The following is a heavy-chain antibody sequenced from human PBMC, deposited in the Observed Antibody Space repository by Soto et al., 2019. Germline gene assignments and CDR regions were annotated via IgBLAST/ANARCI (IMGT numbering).Heavy chain of an antibody. CDR3: ARETVVTARTPVWDY. Sequence: QVQLVESGGGVVQPGRSLRLSCAASGFTFSSYAMHWVRQAPGKGLEWVAVISYDGSNKYYADSVKGRFTISRDNSKNPLYLHMNSLRAEDTAVYYCARETVVTARTPVWDYWGQGTLVTVSS. V-gene: IGHV3-30-3*01. CDR1: GFTFSSYA. D-gene: IGHD2-21*02. J-gene: IGHJ4*02. CDR2: ISYDGSNK.